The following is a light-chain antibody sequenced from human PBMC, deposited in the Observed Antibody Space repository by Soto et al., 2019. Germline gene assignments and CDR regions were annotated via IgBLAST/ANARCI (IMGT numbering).Light chain of an antibody. CDR2: GAS. Sequence: EIVLTQSQGTLPLAPGERATLSCRSRQSVSSSYLAWYQQKPGQAPRLLIYGASSRATGIPDRFSGSGSGTDFTLTISRLEPEHFAGYYCQQYGSSPLFTFVPGTKVDL. V-gene: IGKV3-20*01. J-gene: IGKJ3*01. CDR1: QSVSSSY. CDR3: QQYGSSPLFT.